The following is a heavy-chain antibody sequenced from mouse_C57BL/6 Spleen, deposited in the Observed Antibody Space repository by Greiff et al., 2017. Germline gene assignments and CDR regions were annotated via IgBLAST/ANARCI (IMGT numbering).Heavy chain of an antibody. CDR2: IDPSDSYT. J-gene: IGHJ4*01. CDR1: GYTFTSYW. D-gene: IGHD2-4*01. CDR3: ARRDDYDYYYAMDY. V-gene: IGHV1-69*01. Sequence: VQLQQPGAELVMPGASVKLSCKASGYTFTSYWMPWVKQRPGQGLEWIGEIDPSDSYTNYNQKFKGKSTLTVDKSSSTAYMQLSSLTSEDSAVYYCARRDDYDYYYAMDYWGQGTSVTVSS.